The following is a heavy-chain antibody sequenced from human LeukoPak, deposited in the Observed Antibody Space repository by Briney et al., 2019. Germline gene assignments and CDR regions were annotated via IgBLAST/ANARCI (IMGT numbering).Heavy chain of an antibody. CDR2: ISYDGSNK. CDR3: ARGSGYYCDY. Sequence: GGSLRLSCAASGFTFSSYAMHWVHQAPGKGLEWVAVISYDGSNKYYAGSVKGRFTISRDNSKNTLYLQMNSLRAGDTAVYYCARGSGYYCDYWGQGTLITVSS. CDR1: GFTFSSYA. J-gene: IGHJ4*02. V-gene: IGHV3-30*01. D-gene: IGHD3-22*01.